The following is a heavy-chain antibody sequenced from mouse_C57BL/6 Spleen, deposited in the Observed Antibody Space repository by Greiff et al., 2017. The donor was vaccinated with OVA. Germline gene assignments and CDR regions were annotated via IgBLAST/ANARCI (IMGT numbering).Heavy chain of an antibody. V-gene: IGHV1-50*01. Sequence: QVQLQQSGAELVKPGASVKLSCKASGSTFTSYWMQWVKQRPGQGLEWIGEIDPSDSYTNYNQKFKGKATLTVDTTSSTAYMQLSSLTSEDSAVYYCARGIYGNYFDYWGQGTTLTVSS. CDR3: ARGIYGNYFDY. J-gene: IGHJ2*01. D-gene: IGHD2-1*01. CDR2: IDPSDSYT. CDR1: GSTFTSYW.